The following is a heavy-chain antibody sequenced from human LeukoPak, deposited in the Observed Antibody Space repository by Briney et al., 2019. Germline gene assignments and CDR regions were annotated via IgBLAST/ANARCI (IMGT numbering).Heavy chain of an antibody. CDR2: LYYSGST. V-gene: IGHV4-59*01. D-gene: IGHD5-18*01. Sequence: SETLSLTCTVSGGSISSYYWSWIRQPPGKGLEWIGYLYYSGSTNYNPSLKSRVTISVDTSKNQFSLKLSSVTAADTAVYYCARGGYSYDEIDYWGQGTLVTVSS. CDR1: GGSISSYY. J-gene: IGHJ4*02. CDR3: ARGGYSYDEIDY.